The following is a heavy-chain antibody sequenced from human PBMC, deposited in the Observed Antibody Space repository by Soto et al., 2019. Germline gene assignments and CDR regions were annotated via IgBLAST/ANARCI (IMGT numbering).Heavy chain of an antibody. D-gene: IGHD3-22*01. CDR1: GFTFSSYA. V-gene: IGHV3-30-3*01. CDR3: ARDPNYYDSSGYYPFDY. Sequence: PGGSLRLSCASSGFTFSSYAMSWVRQAPEKGLEWVAVISYDGSNKYYADSVKGRFTISRDNSKNTLYLQMNSLRAEDTAVYYCARDPNYYDSSGYYPFDYWGQGTLVTVSS. J-gene: IGHJ4*02. CDR2: ISYDGSNK.